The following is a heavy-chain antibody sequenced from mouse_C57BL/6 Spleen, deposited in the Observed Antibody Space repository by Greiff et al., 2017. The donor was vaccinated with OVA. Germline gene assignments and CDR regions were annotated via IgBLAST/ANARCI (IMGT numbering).Heavy chain of an antibody. CDR3: ARRGYDPLYAMDY. D-gene: IGHD2-2*01. CDR2: ISNGGGST. J-gene: IGHJ4*01. CDR1: GFTFSDYY. Sequence: EVMLVESGGGLVQPGGSLKLSCAASGFTFSDYYMYWVRQTPEKRLEWVAYISNGGGSTYYPDTVKGRFTISRDNAKNTLYLQMSRLKSEDTAMYYCARRGYDPLYAMDYWGQGTSVTVSS. V-gene: IGHV5-12*01.